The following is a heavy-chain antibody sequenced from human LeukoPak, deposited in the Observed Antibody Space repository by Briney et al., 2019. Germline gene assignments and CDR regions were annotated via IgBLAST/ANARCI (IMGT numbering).Heavy chain of an antibody. D-gene: IGHD1-26*01. CDR1: GFTFSSYG. Sequence: GRSLRLSCAASGFTFSSYGMHWVRQAPGKGLEWVAVIWYDGSNKYYADSVKGRLNISRDNSKNTLYLQMNSLRAEDTAVYYCARGSYSGSYYDYFDYWGQGTLVTVSS. V-gene: IGHV3-33*01. CDR2: IWYDGSNK. J-gene: IGHJ4*02. CDR3: ARGSYSGSYYDYFDY.